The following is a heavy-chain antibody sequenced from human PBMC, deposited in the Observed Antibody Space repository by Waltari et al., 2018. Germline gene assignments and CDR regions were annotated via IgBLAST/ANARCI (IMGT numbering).Heavy chain of an antibody. D-gene: IGHD6-6*01. CDR3: ARPTGDSTASSNWFDP. Sequence: QVQLVQSGAEVKKPGSSVRVSCKASGGTFSSYPTSWVRQAPGQGLEWMGRLIPFLDRANYAQRFQGRLTITADKSTNTAYMELASLTSEDTAVYYCARPTGDSTASSNWFDPWGQGTLVTVSS. J-gene: IGHJ5*02. CDR2: LIPFLDRA. CDR1: GGTFSSYP. V-gene: IGHV1-69*04.